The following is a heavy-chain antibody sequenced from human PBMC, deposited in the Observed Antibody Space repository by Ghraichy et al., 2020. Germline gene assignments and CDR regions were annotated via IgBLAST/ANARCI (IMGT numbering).Heavy chain of an antibody. Sequence: GESLNISCAASGFTFSNAWMSWVRQAPGKGLEWVGRIKSKTDGGTTDYAAPVKGRFTISRDDSKNTLYLQMNSLKTEDTAVYYCTEERFIVVVPAGMDVWGQGTTVTVSS. J-gene: IGHJ6*02. V-gene: IGHV3-15*01. CDR1: GFTFSNAW. CDR3: TEERFIVVVPAGMDV. CDR2: IKSKTDGGTT. D-gene: IGHD2-2*01.